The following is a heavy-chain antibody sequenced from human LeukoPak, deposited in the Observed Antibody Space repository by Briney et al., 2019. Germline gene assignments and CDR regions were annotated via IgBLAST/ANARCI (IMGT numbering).Heavy chain of an antibody. V-gene: IGHV4-38-2*02. CDR2: IYHSGST. J-gene: IGHJ4*02. D-gene: IGHD6-13*01. CDR3: ARHYIAAAGRD. Sequence: SETLSLTCTVSGYSISSGYYWGWIRQPPGKGLEWIGSIYHSGSTYYNPSLKSRVTISVDTSKNQFSLELSSVTAADTAVYYCARHYIAAAGRDWGQGTLVTVSS. CDR1: GYSISSGYY.